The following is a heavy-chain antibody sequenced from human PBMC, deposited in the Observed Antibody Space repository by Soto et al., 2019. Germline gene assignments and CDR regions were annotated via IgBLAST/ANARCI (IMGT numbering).Heavy chain of an antibody. CDR1: GFTFSSYA. CDR3: ARDPVLRFLEWLPYGMDV. Sequence: QVQLVESGGGVVQPGRSLRLSCAASGFTFSSYAMHWVRQAPGTGLEWVAVISYDGSNKYYADSVKGRFTISRDNSKNTLYLQMNSLRAEDTAVYYCARDPVLRFLEWLPYGMDVWGQGTTVTVSS. J-gene: IGHJ6*02. D-gene: IGHD3-3*01. V-gene: IGHV3-30-3*01. CDR2: ISYDGSNK.